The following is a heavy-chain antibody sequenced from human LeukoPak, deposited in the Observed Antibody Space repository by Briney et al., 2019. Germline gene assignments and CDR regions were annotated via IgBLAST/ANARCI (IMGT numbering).Heavy chain of an antibody. D-gene: IGHD1-26*01. CDR2: INPNSGGT. Sequence: ASVKVSCKASGYTFTGYYMHWVRQAPGQGLVWRGWINPNSGGTNYAQKFQGRVTMTRDTSISTAYMELSRLRSDDTAVYYCERDSGSYFSYYFDSWGQGTLVTVSS. CDR1: GYTFTGYY. CDR3: ERDSGSYFSYYFDS. V-gene: IGHV1-2*02. J-gene: IGHJ4*02.